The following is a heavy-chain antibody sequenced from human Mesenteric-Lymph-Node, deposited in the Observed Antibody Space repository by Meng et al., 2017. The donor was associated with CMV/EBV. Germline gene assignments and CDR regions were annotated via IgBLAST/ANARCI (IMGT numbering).Heavy chain of an antibody. CDR1: FTSYY. J-gene: IGHJ4*02. D-gene: IGHD3-3*01. CDR3: ARDPSSRDFWSGYAYYFDY. V-gene: IGHV1-46*01. CDR2: INPSGGST. Sequence: FTSYYMHWMRQAPGQGLEWMGIINPSGGSTSYAQKFQGRVTMTSDTSTSTVYMELSSLRSEDTAVYYCARDPSSRDFWSGYAYYFDYWGQGTLVTVSS.